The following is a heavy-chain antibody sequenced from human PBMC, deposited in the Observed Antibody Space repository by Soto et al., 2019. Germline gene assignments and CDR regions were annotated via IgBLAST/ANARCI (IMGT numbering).Heavy chain of an antibody. V-gene: IGHV4-30-4*01. CDR1: GGSISSGDYY. CDR2: IYYSGST. Sequence: SETLSLTCTVSGGSISSGDYYWSWIRQPPGKGLEWIGYIYYSGSTYYNPSLKSRVTISVDTSKNQFSLKLSSVTAADTAVYYCARSSGWNYLSSWGQGTLVTVSS. J-gene: IGHJ5*02. CDR3: ARSSGWNYLSS. D-gene: IGHD1-7*01.